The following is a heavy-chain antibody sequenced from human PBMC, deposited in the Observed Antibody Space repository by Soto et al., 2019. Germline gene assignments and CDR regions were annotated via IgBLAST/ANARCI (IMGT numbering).Heavy chain of an antibody. J-gene: IGHJ4*01. CDR3: ARALLYGDKINANFDY. CDR2: IYYSGST. D-gene: IGHD4-17*01. CDR1: GGSISSGGYY. V-gene: IGHV4-31*03. Sequence: TSETLSLTCTVPGGSISSGGYYWTWIRQHPGKGLEWIGYIYYSGSTYYNPSLKSRVTISVDTSKNQFSLKLSSVTAADTAVYYCARALLYGDKINANFDYWGHGALVIVSS.